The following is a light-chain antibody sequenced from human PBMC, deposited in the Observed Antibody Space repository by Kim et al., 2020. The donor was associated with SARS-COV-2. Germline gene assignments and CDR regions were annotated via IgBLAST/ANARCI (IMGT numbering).Light chain of an antibody. J-gene: IGKJ2*03. CDR2: GAS. V-gene: IGKV3-20*01. CDR1: QSIRSNS. Sequence: LSTGERATLSCRASQSIRSNSLAWYQQKPGQAPRLLIYGASSRAIGIPDRFSGSGSGTDFSLTISRLEPEDFAVYYCQQYGGSLYSFGQGTKLEI. CDR3: QQYGGSLYS.